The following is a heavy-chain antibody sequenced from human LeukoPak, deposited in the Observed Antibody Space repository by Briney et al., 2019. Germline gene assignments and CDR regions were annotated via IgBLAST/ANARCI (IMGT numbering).Heavy chain of an antibody. D-gene: IGHD2-2*02. CDR2: ISYDGSNK. J-gene: IGHJ6*02. Sequence: GGSLRLSCAASGFTFSSYAMHWVRQAPGKGLEWVAVISYDGSNKYYADSVKGRFTISRDNSKNTLYLQMNSLRAEDTAVYYCARGGRCGTSCYTYRSYYYYYGMDVWGQGTTVTVSS. V-gene: IGHV3-30-3*01. CDR3: ARGGRCGTSCYTYRSYYYYYGMDV. CDR1: GFTFSSYA.